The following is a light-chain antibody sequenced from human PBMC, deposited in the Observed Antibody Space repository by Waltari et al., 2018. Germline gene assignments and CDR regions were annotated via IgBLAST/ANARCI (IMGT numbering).Light chain of an antibody. Sequence: TCRASQAINTFLAWFQQKPGKAPRSLIYAASTLQSGVSSNFSGSGSGTNFTLTISSLQPEDCATYYCQQDNSFPPTFGGGTRVEI. J-gene: IGKJ4*01. CDR2: AAS. CDR1: QAINTF. CDR3: QQDNSFPPT. V-gene: IGKV1-16*02.